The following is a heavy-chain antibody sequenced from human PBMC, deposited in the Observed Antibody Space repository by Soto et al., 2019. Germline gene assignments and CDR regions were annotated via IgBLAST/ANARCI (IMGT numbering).Heavy chain of an antibody. CDR1: GGSISSYY. V-gene: IGHV4-59*01. J-gene: IGHJ6*02. D-gene: IGHD4-17*01. Sequence: QVQLQESGPGLVKPSETLSLTCTVSGGSISSYYWSWIRQPPGKGLEWIGYIYYSGSTNYNPSLKSRVTISVDTSKNQFSLKLSSVTAADTAVYYCARYYGDYVVGYYYYYGMDVWGQGTTVTVSS. CDR2: IYYSGST. CDR3: ARYYGDYVVGYYYYYGMDV.